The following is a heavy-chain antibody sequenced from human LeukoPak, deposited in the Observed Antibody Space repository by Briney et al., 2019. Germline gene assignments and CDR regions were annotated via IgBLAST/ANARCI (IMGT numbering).Heavy chain of an antibody. J-gene: IGHJ4*02. CDR1: GFTLSNYA. V-gene: IGHV3-23*01. CDR2: IRGSDGST. Sequence: GGSLRLSCAASGFTLSNYAMSWVRQAPGKGLEWVSNIRGSDGSTYYADSVKGRFSISRDNSKNTLYLQMNSLRAEDTAVYYCAKARSDFTATAQDDWGQGTLVTVSS. CDR3: AKARSDFTATAQDD. D-gene: IGHD2-15*01.